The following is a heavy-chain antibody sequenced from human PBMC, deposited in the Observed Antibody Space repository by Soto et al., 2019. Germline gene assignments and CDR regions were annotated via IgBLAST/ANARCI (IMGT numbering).Heavy chain of an antibody. D-gene: IGHD4-17*01. J-gene: IGHJ4*02. V-gene: IGHV3-30*04. CDR3: AKDGRVYGKNFFDY. Sequence: QEQLVESGGGVVQPGTSLRLSCTASGFSFSTYAMYWVRQAPGKGLKWVAVVSYDGSNKNYADSVKGRFTISRDNSKNTLYLQMNSLRTEDTAVYYCAKDGRVYGKNFFDYWGQGTLVTVSS. CDR2: VSYDGSNK. CDR1: GFSFSTYA.